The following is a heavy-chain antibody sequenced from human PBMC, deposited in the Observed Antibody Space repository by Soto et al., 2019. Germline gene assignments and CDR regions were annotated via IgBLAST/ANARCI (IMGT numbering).Heavy chain of an antibody. Sequence: GGSLRLSCAASGFTFSSYSMNWVRQAPGKGLEWVSSISSSSSYIYYADSVKGRFTISRDNAKNSLYLQMNSLRAEDTAVYYCARGSRYGPTRYYYMDVWGKGTTVTVSS. CDR1: GFTFSSYS. CDR3: ARGSRYGPTRYYYMDV. V-gene: IGHV3-21*01. CDR2: ISSSSSYI. J-gene: IGHJ6*03. D-gene: IGHD4-17*01.